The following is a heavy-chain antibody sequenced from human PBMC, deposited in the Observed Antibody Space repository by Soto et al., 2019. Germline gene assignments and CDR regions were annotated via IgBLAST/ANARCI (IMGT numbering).Heavy chain of an antibody. CDR2: IRSKAYGGTT. D-gene: IGHD1-26*01. Sequence: GGSLRLSCTASGVPVGDYAMSWLRQDPGKGLEWVGFIRSKAYGGTTEYAASVKGRFTISRDYSTSIASPQMNRLQTEDTAVYYCISGDKLVEGVQYWFDPWGQGTLVPVSS. CDR1: GVPVGDYA. J-gene: IGHJ5*02. CDR3: ISGDKLVEGVQYWFDP. V-gene: IGHV3-49*03.